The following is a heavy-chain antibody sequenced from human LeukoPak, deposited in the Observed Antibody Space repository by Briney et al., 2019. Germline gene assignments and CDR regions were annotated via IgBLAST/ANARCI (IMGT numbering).Heavy chain of an antibody. CDR3: ARDVLTGSSWLPLYYYYYYGMDV. CDR2: TSYDGSNK. Sequence: GRSLRLSCAASGFTFSSYAMHWVRQAPGKGLEWVAVTSYDGSNKYYADSVKGRFTISRDNSKNTLYLQMNSLRAEDTAVYYCARDVLTGSSWLPLYYYYYYGMDVWGQGTTVTVSS. D-gene: IGHD6-13*01. J-gene: IGHJ6*02. CDR1: GFTFSSYA. V-gene: IGHV3-30-3*01.